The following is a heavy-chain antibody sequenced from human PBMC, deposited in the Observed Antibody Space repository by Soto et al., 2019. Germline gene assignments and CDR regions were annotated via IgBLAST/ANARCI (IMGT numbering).Heavy chain of an antibody. Sequence: SGPTLVNPTQTLTLTCSFSGFSLSTSGMCVSWIRQPPGKALEWLALFDWDEDKYYSTSLKTRLTISKDTFQNQVVLTMTNMDPVDTATYFCAQSRISHPYFDFWGQGILVTVSS. CDR1: GFSLSTSGMC. CDR2: FDWDEDK. V-gene: IGHV2-70*01. J-gene: IGHJ4*02. CDR3: AQSRISHPYFDF.